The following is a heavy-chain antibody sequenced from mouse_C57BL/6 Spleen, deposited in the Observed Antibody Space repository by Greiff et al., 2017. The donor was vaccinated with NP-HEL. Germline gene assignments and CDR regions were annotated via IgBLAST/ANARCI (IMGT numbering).Heavy chain of an antibody. D-gene: IGHD1-1*01. V-gene: IGHV1-18*01. CDR1: GYTFTDYY. CDR2: INPNNGGT. CDR3: AREGSNYYGSSDRYVEA. J-gene: IGHJ1*03. Sequence: VQLQQSGPELVKPGASVKIPCKASGYTFTDYYMDWVKQSHGKSLEWIGDINPNNGGTIYNQKFKGKATLTVDKSSSTAYMQLRSLTSEDTAVYYWAREGSNYYGSSDRYVEAWGTGTTVTVSS.